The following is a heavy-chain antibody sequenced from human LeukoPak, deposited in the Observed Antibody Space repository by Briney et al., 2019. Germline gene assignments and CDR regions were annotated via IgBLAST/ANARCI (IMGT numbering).Heavy chain of an antibody. CDR3: ARERPPESTIFGEANYYYYMDV. V-gene: IGHV1-2*02. Sequence: ASVKVSCKASGYTFTGYYMHWVRQAPGQGLEWMGWINPNSGGTNYAQKFQGRVTMTRNTSISTAYMELSSLRSEDTAVYYCARERPPESTIFGEANYYYYMDVWGKGTTVTVSS. CDR1: GYTFTGYY. D-gene: IGHD3-3*01. CDR2: INPNSGGT. J-gene: IGHJ6*03.